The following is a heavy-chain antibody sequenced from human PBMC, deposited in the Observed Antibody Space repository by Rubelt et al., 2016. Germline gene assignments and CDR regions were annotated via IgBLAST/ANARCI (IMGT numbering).Heavy chain of an antibody. CDR2: IDPSDSNA. D-gene: IGHD2-2*01. CDR3: ARHARTDEAMKEALSTMGSHTDV. Sequence: EVQLVQSGAEVKKPGESLRISCKGSGYSFPTYWISWVRQMPGKGLQWMGRIDPSDSNANYGPSFQGHVTISADKSISTVYLQWSRLEASDTAMYYCARHARTDEAMKEALSTMGSHTDVWGKGTTVTVSS. V-gene: IGHV5-10-1*01. CDR1: GYSFPTYW. J-gene: IGHJ6*03.